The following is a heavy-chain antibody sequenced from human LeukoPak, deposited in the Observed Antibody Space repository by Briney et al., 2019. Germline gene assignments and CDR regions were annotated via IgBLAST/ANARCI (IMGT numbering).Heavy chain of an antibody. J-gene: IGHJ4*02. D-gene: IGHD6-19*01. CDR3: ARQGYGSTWDRDIGY. CDR2: IFPAHSDT. CDR1: GYSFSYFC. Sequence: GESLKISRKSSGYSFSYFCNGLVRQIPGKGLEWVGIIFPAHSDTRYSPSFQGQVTISAHKAISTAYMEWSSMKASDTAMYYCARQGYGSTWDRDIGYWGQGTLVTVSS. V-gene: IGHV5-51*01.